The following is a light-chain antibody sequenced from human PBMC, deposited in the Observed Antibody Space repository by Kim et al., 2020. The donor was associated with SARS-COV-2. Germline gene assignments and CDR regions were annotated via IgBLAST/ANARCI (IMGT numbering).Light chain of an antibody. Sequence: EIVLTQSPGTLSLSPGERATLSCRASQSVSSPYLAWYQQRPGQAPRLLIYGASSRATGIPDRFSGSGSGTDFTLTISRLEPEDFAVYYCQQYGSSPLTFGQGTRLEIK. J-gene: IGKJ5*01. CDR2: GAS. CDR1: QSVSSPY. CDR3: QQYGSSPLT. V-gene: IGKV3-20*01.